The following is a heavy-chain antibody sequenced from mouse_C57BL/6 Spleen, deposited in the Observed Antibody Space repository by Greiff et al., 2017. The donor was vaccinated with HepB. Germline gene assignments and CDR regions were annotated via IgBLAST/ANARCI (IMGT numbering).Heavy chain of an antibody. CDR3: TRRAGDSSGYGAMDY. CDR2: ISSGGDYI. Sequence: EVQLVESGEGLVKPGGSLKLSCAASGFTFSSYAMSWVRQTPEKRLEWVAYISSGGDYIYYADTVKGRFTISRDNARNTLYLQMSSLKSEDTAMYYCTRRAGDSSGYGAMDYWGQGTSVTVSS. V-gene: IGHV5-9-1*02. D-gene: IGHD3-2*02. CDR1: GFTFSSYA. J-gene: IGHJ4*01.